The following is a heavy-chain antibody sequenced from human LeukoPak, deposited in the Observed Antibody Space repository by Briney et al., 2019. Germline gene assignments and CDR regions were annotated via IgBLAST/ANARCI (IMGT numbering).Heavy chain of an antibody. Sequence: ASVKVSCKASGYTLTSYAITWVRQAPGQGLEWMGWISAYNGNTNYAQNLQGRVTMTTDTSTSTAYMELRSLRSDDTAMYYCARMEMATAIFDYWGQGTLVTVSS. CDR3: ARMEMATAIFDY. CDR1: GYTLTSYA. CDR2: ISAYNGNT. D-gene: IGHD5-24*01. V-gene: IGHV1-18*01. J-gene: IGHJ4*02.